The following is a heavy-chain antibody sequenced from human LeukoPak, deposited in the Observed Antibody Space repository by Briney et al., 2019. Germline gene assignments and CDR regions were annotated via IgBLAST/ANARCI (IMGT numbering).Heavy chain of an antibody. CDR3: ARDWELTY. Sequence: ASVKVSCKTSGYTFTTYYIHWVRQASGQGLEWMGSIYCSDGSTIYGQKFQGRVTITRDTSTSTVYMDLSGLRSEGTAVYYCARDWELTYWGQGTLVTVSS. CDR1: GYTFTTYY. D-gene: IGHD1-7*01. V-gene: IGHV1-46*01. CDR2: IYCSDGST. J-gene: IGHJ4*02.